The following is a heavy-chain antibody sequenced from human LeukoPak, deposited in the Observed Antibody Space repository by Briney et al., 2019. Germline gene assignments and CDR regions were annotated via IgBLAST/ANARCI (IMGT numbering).Heavy chain of an antibody. Sequence: GGSLRLSCAASGNYWMHWVRQVPGKGLVWVSHINSDGSWTSYADSVKGRFTISKDYAKNTVYLQMNSLRAEDTAVYYCVSFYETYWGRGTLVTVSS. CDR3: VSFYETY. J-gene: IGHJ4*02. D-gene: IGHD2/OR15-2a*01. CDR2: INSDGSWT. CDR1: GNYW. V-gene: IGHV3-74*01.